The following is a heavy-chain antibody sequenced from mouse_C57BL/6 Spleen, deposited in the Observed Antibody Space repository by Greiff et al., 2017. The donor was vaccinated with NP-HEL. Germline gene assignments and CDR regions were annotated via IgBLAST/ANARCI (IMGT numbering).Heavy chain of an antibody. Sequence: VQLQQSGAELVRPGASVKLSCKASGYTFTDYYINWVKQRPGPGLELIARIYPGSGNTYYNEQFKGKATLTAEKSSSTAHMQLSSLTSATSAVYFCESQEYPYYFDYWGQGTTLTVAS. CDR2: IYPGSGNT. CDR3: ESQEYPYYFDY. J-gene: IGHJ2*01. CDR1: GYTFTDYY. D-gene: IGHD5-1*01. V-gene: IGHV1-76*01.